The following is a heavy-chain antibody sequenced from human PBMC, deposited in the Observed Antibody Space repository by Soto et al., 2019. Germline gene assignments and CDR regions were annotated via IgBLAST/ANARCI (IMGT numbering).Heavy chain of an antibody. V-gene: IGHV1-3*01. CDR3: ARDGVILYSNWFDY. CDR1: GYTFTSYA. J-gene: IGHJ4*02. Sequence: ASVKVSCKASGYTFTSYAMHWVRQAPGQRLEWMGWINAGNGNTKYSQKFQGRVTITRDTSTSTAYMELSGLRSEDTAAYYCARDGVILYSNWFDYWGQGTLVTVSS. D-gene: IGHD4-4*01. CDR2: INAGNGNT.